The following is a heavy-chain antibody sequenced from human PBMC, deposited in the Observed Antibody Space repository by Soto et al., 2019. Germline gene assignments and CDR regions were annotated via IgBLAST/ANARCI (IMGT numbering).Heavy chain of an antibody. D-gene: IGHD1-26*01. CDR2: IYYSGIT. J-gene: IGHJ4*02. CDR1: GGSVSSGSYY. V-gene: IGHV4-61*01. CDR3: ARDYASRIGGSGNGFDY. Sequence: QVQLQESGPGLVKPSETLSLTCTVSGGSVSSGSYYWSWIQQPPGKGLEWIGYIYYSGITDYNPSLKSRVTISVDTSKNQFSLKLSSVTAADTAVYYCARDYASRIGGSGNGFDYWGQGTLVTVSS.